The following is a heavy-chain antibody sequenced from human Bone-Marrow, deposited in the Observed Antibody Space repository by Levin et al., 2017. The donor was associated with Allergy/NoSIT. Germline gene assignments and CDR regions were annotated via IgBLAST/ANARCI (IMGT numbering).Heavy chain of an antibody. J-gene: IGHJ4*02. CDR1: GFSFGDFA. D-gene: IGHD3-16*01. V-gene: IGHV3-49*04. CDR3: ARQFLGRSPNFDY. Sequence: GGSLRLSCTASGFSFGDFAISWVRQAPGKGLEWVGFIRSETYGGTTEYAASVKGRFTISRDHSKSIAYLQMDSLKSDDTAVYYCARQFLGRSPNFDYWGQGTLVTVSS. CDR2: IRSETYGGTT.